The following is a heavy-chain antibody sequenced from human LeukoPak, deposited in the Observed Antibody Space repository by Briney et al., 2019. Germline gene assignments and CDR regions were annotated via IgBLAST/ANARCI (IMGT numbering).Heavy chain of an antibody. J-gene: IGHJ4*02. CDR2: IDPSDSYT. V-gene: IGHV5-10-1*01. D-gene: IGHD6-19*01. CDR1: GYSFISYW. CDR3: ARPSSGWYVLDY. Sequence: AGESLKISGKGSGYSFISYWISWVRQVPGKGLEWMGRIDPSDSYTNYSPSFQGHVTISADKSISTAYLQWSSLKASDTAMYYCARPSSGWYVLDYWGQGTLVTVSS.